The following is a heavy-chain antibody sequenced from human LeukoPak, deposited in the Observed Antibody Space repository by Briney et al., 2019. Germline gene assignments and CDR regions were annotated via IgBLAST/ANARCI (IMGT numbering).Heavy chain of an antibody. J-gene: IGHJ4*02. CDR3: ARDQEMAQSGY. CDR2: IIPIFGIA. D-gene: IGHD5-24*01. Sequence: AASVKVSCKASGGTFSSYAISWVRQAPGQGLEWMGRIIPIFGIANYAQKFQGRVTITADKSTSTAYMELSSLRSEDTAVYYCARDQEMAQSGYWGQGTLVTVSS. V-gene: IGHV1-69*04. CDR1: GGTFSSYA.